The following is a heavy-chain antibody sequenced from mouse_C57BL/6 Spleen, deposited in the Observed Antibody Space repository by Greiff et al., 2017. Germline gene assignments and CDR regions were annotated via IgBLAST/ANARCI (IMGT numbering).Heavy chain of an antibody. Sequence: VLLQQSGAELVRPGASVKLSCTASGFNIKDYYMHWVKQRPEQGLEWIGRIDPEDGDTEYAPKFQGKATMTADTSSNTASLQLSSLTSEDTAVYYGTKDYYGSSYSYAMDYWGQGTSVTVSS. CDR3: TKDYYGSSYSYAMDY. D-gene: IGHD1-1*01. V-gene: IGHV14-1*01. CDR1: GFNIKDYY. J-gene: IGHJ4*01. CDR2: IDPEDGDT.